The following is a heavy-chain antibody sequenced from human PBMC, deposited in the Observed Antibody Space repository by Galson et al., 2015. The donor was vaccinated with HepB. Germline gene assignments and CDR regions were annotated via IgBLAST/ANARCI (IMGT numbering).Heavy chain of an antibody. V-gene: IGHV6-1*01. J-gene: IGHJ4*02. Sequence: CAISGDSVSTNIVAWNWIRQSPSRGLEWLGRTHYRSKWSTDYADSVKSRITINPDTSKNQFSLQLNSVTPEDTAVYYCAKSIHLGRGFDSWGQGTLVTVSS. CDR1: GDSVSTNIVA. CDR3: AKSIHLGRGFDS. CDR2: THYRSKWST. D-gene: IGHD7-27*01.